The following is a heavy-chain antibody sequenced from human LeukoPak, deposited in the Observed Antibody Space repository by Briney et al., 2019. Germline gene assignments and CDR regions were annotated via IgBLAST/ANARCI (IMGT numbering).Heavy chain of an antibody. Sequence: SETLSLTCAVHGGSFSGYYWSWIRQPPGKGLEWIGEINHSGSTNYNPSLKSRVTISVDTSKNQFSLKLSSVTAADTAVYYCARWPRMAAAGPYYYYYGMDVWGQGTTVTVSS. J-gene: IGHJ6*02. CDR3: ARWPRMAAAGPYYYYYGMDV. CDR1: GGSFSGYY. V-gene: IGHV4-34*01. D-gene: IGHD6-13*01. CDR2: INHSGST.